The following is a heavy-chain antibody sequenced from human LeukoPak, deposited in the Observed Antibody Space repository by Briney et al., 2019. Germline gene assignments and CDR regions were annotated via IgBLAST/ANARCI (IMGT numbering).Heavy chain of an antibody. Sequence: PGGSLRLSCAASGFTFSSYEMNWVRQAPGKGLEWVSYISSSGSTIYYADSVKGRFTISRDNAKNSPYLQMNSLRAEDTAVYYCARASNPWLQLSWGQGTLVTVSS. CDR2: ISSSGSTI. CDR3: ARASNPWLQLS. D-gene: IGHD5-24*01. V-gene: IGHV3-48*03. CDR1: GFTFSSYE. J-gene: IGHJ4*02.